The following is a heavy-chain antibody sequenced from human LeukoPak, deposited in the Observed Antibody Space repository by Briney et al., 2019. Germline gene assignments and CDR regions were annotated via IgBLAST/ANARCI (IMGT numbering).Heavy chain of an antibody. J-gene: IGHJ4*02. CDR2: TYYSSKWYK. CDR3: ARGWLGSGLDY. CDR1: GDSVSSDSAA. Sequence: SQTLSLTCAISGDSVSSDSAARNWIRQSPSRGLEWLGRTYYSSKWYKDYAVSVKSRITLNPDTSKNQFSLLLNSVTPEDTAVYYCARGWLGSGLDYWGQGTLVTVSS. D-gene: IGHD6-19*01. V-gene: IGHV6-1*01.